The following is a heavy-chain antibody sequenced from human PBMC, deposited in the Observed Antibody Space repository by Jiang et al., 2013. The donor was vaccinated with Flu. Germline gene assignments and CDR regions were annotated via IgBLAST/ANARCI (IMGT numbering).Heavy chain of an antibody. CDR3: ARDLSTYYYDSSGYSLGYYFDY. V-gene: IGHV1-46*01. D-gene: IGHD3-22*01. Sequence: SCKASGYTFTSYYMHWVRQAPGQGLEWMGIINPSGGSTSYAQKFQGRVTVTRDTSTSTVYMELSSLRSEDTAVYYCARDLSTYYYDSSGYSLGYYFDYWGQGTLVTVSS. CDR1: GYTFTSYY. CDR2: INPSGGST. J-gene: IGHJ4*02.